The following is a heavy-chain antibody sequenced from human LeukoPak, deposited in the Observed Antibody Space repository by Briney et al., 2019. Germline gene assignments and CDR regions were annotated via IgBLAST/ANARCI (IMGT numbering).Heavy chain of an antibody. D-gene: IGHD1-7*01. CDR1: GDIISSNSAA. CDR2: TYYTSKWNN. V-gene: IGHV6-1*01. Sequence: SQTLSLTCAIAGDIISSNSAAWNWVRQSPSRGLEWLGRTYYTSKWNNDYAVSVKSRIIINPDTSKNQFSLQLNSVTPEDTAVYYCARGTTAFDIWGQGTMVTVSS. CDR3: ARGTTAFDI. J-gene: IGHJ3*02.